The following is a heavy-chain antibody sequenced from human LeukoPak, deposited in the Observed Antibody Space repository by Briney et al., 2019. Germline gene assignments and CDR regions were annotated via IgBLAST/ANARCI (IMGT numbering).Heavy chain of an antibody. J-gene: IGHJ4*02. CDR1: GFTFSRFW. V-gene: IGHV3-7*01. Sequence: GGSLRLSCGGSGFTFSRFWMNWVRQAPGKGLEGVANIDEDGTDTYCVDSVRGRFIISRDNAKNSLYLQMNSLKVEDTATYYCVTGHYAGYGRGQGTRVTVSS. D-gene: IGHD5-12*01. CDR3: VTGHYAGYG. CDR2: IDEDGTDT.